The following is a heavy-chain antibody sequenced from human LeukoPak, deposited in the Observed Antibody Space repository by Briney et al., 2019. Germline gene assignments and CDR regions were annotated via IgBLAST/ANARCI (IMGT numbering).Heavy chain of an antibody. CDR2: ISSTSSYI. V-gene: IGHV3-21*01. CDR3: ASEIVGATSLDY. CDR1: GFIFSDYS. J-gene: IGHJ4*02. D-gene: IGHD1-26*01. Sequence: GGSLRLSCAASGFIFSDYSMNWVRQAPGKGLEWVSSISSTSSYIYYAGSVKGRFTISRDNAKNSLYLQMNSLRAEDTAVYHCASEIVGATSLDYWGQGTLVTVSS.